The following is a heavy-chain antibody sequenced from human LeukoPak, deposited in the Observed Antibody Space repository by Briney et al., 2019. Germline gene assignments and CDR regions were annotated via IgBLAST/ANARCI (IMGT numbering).Heavy chain of an antibody. CDR2: INSGGNT. J-gene: IGHJ6*03. CDR1: GLSVSSNY. CDR3: ARAATYTDAWRYPSPREGFSHMDV. V-gene: IGHV3-53*01. D-gene: IGHD2-2*02. Sequence: GGSLRLSCAASGLSVSSNYMTWVRQAPGKGLEWVSVINSGGNTYYGDSVKGRFTISRDKSENTLYLQMNSLRAEDTAVYYCARAATYTDAWRYPSPREGFSHMDVWGKGTTVIVSS.